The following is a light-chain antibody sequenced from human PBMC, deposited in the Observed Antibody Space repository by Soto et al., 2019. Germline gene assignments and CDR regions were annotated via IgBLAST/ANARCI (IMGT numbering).Light chain of an antibody. V-gene: IGKV3-15*01. CDR1: QTVYNN. CDR2: GVS. Sequence: EVVMTQSPATLSVSPGERATLSCRASQTVYNNYLAWYQQNPGQAPRLLIYGVSARATGVPVRFSGSGSGTEYTLTISSLQSEDFAVYDCQQYTNWPITFGQGTRLEIK. J-gene: IGKJ5*01. CDR3: QQYTNWPIT.